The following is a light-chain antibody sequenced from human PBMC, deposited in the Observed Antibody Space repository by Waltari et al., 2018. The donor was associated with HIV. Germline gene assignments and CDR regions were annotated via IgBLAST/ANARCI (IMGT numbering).Light chain of an antibody. Sequence: QSALTQPPSASASPGPSVTVSCTASSSDLGGYRFVSWYQQHPGKAPKLMIYDVSKRPSGVPDRFSGSKSGNTASLTVSGLQAEDEADYFCSSYAANNDILFGGGTKLTVL. J-gene: IGLJ3*02. CDR3: SSYAANNDIL. V-gene: IGLV2-8*01. CDR2: DVS. CDR1: SSDLGGYRF.